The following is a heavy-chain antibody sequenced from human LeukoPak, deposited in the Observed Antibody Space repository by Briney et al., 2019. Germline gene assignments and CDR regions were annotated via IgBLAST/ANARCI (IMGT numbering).Heavy chain of an antibody. Sequence: SETLSLTCAVYGGSFSGYYWSWIRQPPGKGLEWIGEINHSGSTNYNPSLKRRVTISVDTSKNQFSLKLSSVTAADTAVYYCASRNRSGRVKAAAGIAYYMDVWGKGTTVTISS. CDR1: GGSFSGYY. J-gene: IGHJ6*03. V-gene: IGHV4-34*01. CDR2: INHSGST. CDR3: ASRNRSGRVKAAAGIAYYMDV. D-gene: IGHD6-13*01.